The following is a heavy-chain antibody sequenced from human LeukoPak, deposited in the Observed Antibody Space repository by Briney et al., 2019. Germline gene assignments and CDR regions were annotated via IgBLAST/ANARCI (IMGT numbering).Heavy chain of an antibody. J-gene: IGHJ4*02. D-gene: IGHD4-17*01. CDR2: ISHSGIT. CDR1: SGSLSGYS. V-gene: IGHV4-34*01. CDR3: TRQSGTVTPIDY. Sequence: TSETLSLTCGVSSGSLSGYSWGWIRQPPRKGLEWVGEISHSGITNYNASLKSRVTISLKKSESQFSLTLSSVTAADTAVYYCTRQSGTVTPIDYWSQGTLVTVSS.